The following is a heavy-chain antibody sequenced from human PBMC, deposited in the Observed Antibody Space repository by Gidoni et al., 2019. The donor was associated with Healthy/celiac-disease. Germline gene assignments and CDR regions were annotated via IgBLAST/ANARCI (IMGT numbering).Heavy chain of an antibody. CDR2: INPNSGGT. V-gene: IGHV1-2*02. J-gene: IGHJ4*02. Sequence: QVQLVQSGAEVKKPGASVKVSCTASGYTFTGYYMHWVRQAPGQGLEWMGWINPNSGGTNYAQKFQGRVTMTRDTSISTAYMELSRLRSDDTAVYYCARVQRITIFGVGYPLDYWGQGTLVTVSS. CDR3: ARVQRITIFGVGYPLDY. D-gene: IGHD3-3*01. CDR1: GYTFTGYY.